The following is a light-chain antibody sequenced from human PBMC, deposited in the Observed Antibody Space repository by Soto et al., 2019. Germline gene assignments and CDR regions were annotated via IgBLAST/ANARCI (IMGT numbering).Light chain of an antibody. CDR3: QQHGSSPALT. CDR2: GTS. J-gene: IGKJ4*01. Sequence: EIVLTQSPATLSVSPGERATLPCRASQGFTSKLVCYQQKPGKAPRLLLYGTSTRPHGIPSRFSGSGSGTDFTLTISSLQPEDFAAYYCQQHGSSPALTFGGGTKVDIK. CDR1: QGFTSK. V-gene: IGKV3-15*01.